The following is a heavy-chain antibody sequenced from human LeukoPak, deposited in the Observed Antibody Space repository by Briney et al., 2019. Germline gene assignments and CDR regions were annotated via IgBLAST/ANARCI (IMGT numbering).Heavy chain of an antibody. CDR3: ARAGYCSSTSCYTFDV. V-gene: IGHV1-8*01. CDR1: GYTFTSYD. D-gene: IGHD2-2*02. Sequence: GASVKVSCKASGYTFTSYDINWVRQATGQGLEWMGWMNPNSRNTGYAQKFQGRVAMTRNTSISTAYMELSSLRSEDMAVYYCARAGYCSSTSCYTFDVWGEGTTVTVSS. CDR2: MNPNSRNT. J-gene: IGHJ6*04.